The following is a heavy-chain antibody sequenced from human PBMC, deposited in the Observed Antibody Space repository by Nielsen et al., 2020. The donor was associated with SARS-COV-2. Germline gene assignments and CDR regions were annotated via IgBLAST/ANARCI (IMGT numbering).Heavy chain of an antibody. Sequence: VRQAPGKGLEWVANIKQDGSEKYYVDSVKGRFTISRDNAKNSLYLQMNSLRAEDTAVYYCARGGRYCSSTSCYHNWFDPWGQGTLVTVSS. V-gene: IGHV3-7*03. D-gene: IGHD2-2*01. CDR2: IKQDGSEK. J-gene: IGHJ5*02. CDR3: ARGGRYCSSTSCYHNWFDP.